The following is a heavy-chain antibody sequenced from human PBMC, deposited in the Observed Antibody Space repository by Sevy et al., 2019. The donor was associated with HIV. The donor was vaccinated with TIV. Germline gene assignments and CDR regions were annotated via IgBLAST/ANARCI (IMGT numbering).Heavy chain of an antibody. CDR3: ARDAGYSTDWYPSDY. V-gene: IGHV3-30-3*01. Sequence: GGSLRLSCAASEFMFSTYAMHWVRQAPGKGLGWVAVISYDGSRHYYADSVKGRFTISRDNSKNTLFLQMNSLRLEDTAFYYCARDAGYSTDWYPSDYWGQGTLVTVSS. CDR1: EFMFSTYA. CDR2: ISYDGSRH. J-gene: IGHJ4*02. D-gene: IGHD6-19*01.